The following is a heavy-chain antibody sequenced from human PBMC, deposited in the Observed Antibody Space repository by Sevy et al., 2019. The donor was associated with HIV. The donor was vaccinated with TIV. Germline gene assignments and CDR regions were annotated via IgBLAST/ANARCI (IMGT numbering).Heavy chain of an antibody. V-gene: IGHV3-21*01. CDR2: ISSSSSYI. D-gene: IGHD3-10*01. CDR1: GFTFSSYS. Sequence: GGFLRLSCAASGFTFSSYSMNWVRQAPGKGLEWVSSISSSSSYIYYADSVKGRFTISRDNAKNSLYLQMNSLRAEDTAVYYCARDGASSGSPYYYYYGMDVWGQGTTVTVSS. J-gene: IGHJ6*02. CDR3: ARDGASSGSPYYYYYGMDV.